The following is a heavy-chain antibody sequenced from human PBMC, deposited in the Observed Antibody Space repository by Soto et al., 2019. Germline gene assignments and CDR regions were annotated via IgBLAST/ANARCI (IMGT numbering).Heavy chain of an antibody. CDR1: GYTFTRYA. D-gene: IGHD6-19*01. CDR2: INAGNGNT. Sequence: ASVKVCCKASGYTFTRYAMHWVRQAPGQRLEWMGWINAGNGNTKYSQKFQGRVTISTDTSASTAYMELSSLRSEDTAVYYCARDGAVAGDSNFDYWGQGTLVTVSS. V-gene: IGHV1-3*01. J-gene: IGHJ4*02. CDR3: ARDGAVAGDSNFDY.